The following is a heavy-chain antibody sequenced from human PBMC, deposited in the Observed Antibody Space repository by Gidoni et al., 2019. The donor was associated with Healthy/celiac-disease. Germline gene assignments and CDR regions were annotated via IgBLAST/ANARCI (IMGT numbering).Heavy chain of an antibody. D-gene: IGHD3-10*01. CDR1: GYTFNSYG. V-gene: IGHV1-18*01. CDR3: ARDRAWATMVRGVIYGDY. CDR2: ISAYNGNT. J-gene: IGHJ4*02. Sequence: QVQLVQSGAEGKKPGAYVKVSCKASGYTFNSYGISWVRQAPGQGLEWMGWISAYNGNTNYAQKLQGRVTMTTDTSTSTAYMELRSLRSDDTAVYYCARDRAWATMVRGVIYGDYWGQGTLVTVSS.